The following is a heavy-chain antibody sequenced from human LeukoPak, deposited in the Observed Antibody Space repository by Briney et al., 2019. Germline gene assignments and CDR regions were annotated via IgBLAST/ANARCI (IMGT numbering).Heavy chain of an antibody. CDR1: GGSISSYY. CDR3: ARVGVGSWFTPNWFDP. V-gene: IGHV4-59*01. CDR2: IYYSGST. J-gene: IGHJ5*02. D-gene: IGHD6-13*01. Sequence: SETLSLTCTVSGGSISSYYWSWIRQPPGKGLEWIGYIYYSGSTNYNPSLKSRVTISVDTSKNQFSLKLSSVTAADTAVYYCARVGVGSWFTPNWFDPWGQGTLVTVSS.